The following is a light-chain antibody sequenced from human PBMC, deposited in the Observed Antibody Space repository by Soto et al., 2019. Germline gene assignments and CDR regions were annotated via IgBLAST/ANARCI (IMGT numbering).Light chain of an antibody. J-gene: IGLJ1*01. Sequence: LTHPASVSGSPGQSITISCTGSSSDVGGYNYVSWYQQYPGKAPKLMIYEVSNRPSGISDRFSASKSGNTASLTISGLQAEDEADYYCSSYANGGSRVFGTGTKVTVL. V-gene: IGLV2-14*01. CDR1: SSDVGGYNY. CDR3: SSYANGGSRV. CDR2: EVS.